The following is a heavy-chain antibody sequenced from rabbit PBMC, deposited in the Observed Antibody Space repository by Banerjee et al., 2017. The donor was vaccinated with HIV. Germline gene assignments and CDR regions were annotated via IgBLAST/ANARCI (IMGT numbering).Heavy chain of an antibody. Sequence: QEQLVESGGGLVQPEGSLTLTCKASGLDFSSSYWICWVRQAPGKGLEWIGCINVGSSGSTYYASWVNGRFTISKTSSTTVTLQMTSLTAADTAIYFCARSGTSYAPYAYASLTLWGPGTLVTVS. CDR1: GLDFSSSYW. V-gene: IGHV1S45*01. CDR2: INVGSSGST. D-gene: IGHD6-1*01. CDR3: ARSGTSYAPYAYASLTL. J-gene: IGHJ4*01.